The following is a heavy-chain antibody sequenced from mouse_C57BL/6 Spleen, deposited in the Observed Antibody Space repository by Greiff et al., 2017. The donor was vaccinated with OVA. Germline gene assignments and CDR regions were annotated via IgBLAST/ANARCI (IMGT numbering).Heavy chain of an antibody. CDR2: ISSGGDYI. J-gene: IGHJ4*01. CDR1: GFTFSSYA. Sequence: EVQLVESGEGLVKPGGSLKLSCAASGFTFSSYAMSWVRQTPEKRLEWVAYISSGGDYIYYADTVKGRFTISRDNARNTLYLQMSSLKSEDTAMYYCTRNYIRYYAMDYWGQGTSVTVSS. CDR3: TRNYIRYYAMDY. V-gene: IGHV5-9-1*02. D-gene: IGHD2-12*01.